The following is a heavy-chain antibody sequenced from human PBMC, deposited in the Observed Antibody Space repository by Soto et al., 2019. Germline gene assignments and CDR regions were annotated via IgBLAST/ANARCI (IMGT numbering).Heavy chain of an antibody. D-gene: IGHD3-16*02. Sequence: GALVKVSCKASGYTFTSYDMHWVRQAPGQGLEWMGIINPSGGSTSYAQKFQGRVTMTRDTSTSTVYMELSSLRSEDTAVYYCPGAMVRGSYPWAYYYYGMDVWGQGTTVTVSS. CDR3: PGAMVRGSYPWAYYYYGMDV. CDR2: INPSGGST. J-gene: IGHJ6*02. V-gene: IGHV1-46*01. CDR1: GYTFTSYD.